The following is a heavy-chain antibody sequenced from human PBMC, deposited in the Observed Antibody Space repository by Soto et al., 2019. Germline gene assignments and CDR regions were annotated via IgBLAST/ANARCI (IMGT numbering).Heavy chain of an antibody. CDR2: IYYSGST. CDR3: AREPGLERQDSYFDY. Sequence: SETLSLTCTVSGGSISSSSYYWSWIRQPPGKGLEWIGYIYYSGSTNYNPSLKSRVTISVDTSKNQFSLRLSSVTAADTAVYYCAREPGLERQDSYFDYWDQGILVTVSS. CDR1: GGSISSSSYY. J-gene: IGHJ4*02. D-gene: IGHD1-1*01. V-gene: IGHV4-61*01.